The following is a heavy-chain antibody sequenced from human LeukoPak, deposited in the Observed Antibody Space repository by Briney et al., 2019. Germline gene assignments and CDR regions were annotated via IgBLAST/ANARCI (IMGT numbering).Heavy chain of an antibody. V-gene: IGHV3-21*01. CDR2: ISSSSTYI. CDR1: GFTFSKYA. CDR3: ASGGTLDY. Sequence: TGGSLRLSCAASGFTFSKYAMSWVRQAPGKGLEWISSISSSSTYIYYADSVKGRFTISRDNAKNSLYLQMNSLRAEDTAVYYCASGGTLDYWGQGTQVTVSS. D-gene: IGHD3-16*01. J-gene: IGHJ4*02.